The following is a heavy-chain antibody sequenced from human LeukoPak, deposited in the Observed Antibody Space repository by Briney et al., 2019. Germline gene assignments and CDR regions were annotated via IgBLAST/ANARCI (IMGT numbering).Heavy chain of an antibody. Sequence: ASVKVSCKASGYTFTGYAFSWVRQAPGQGLEWMGWISAYNGGTKYTQKFQGRVTMTTDTPTSTAYMELRSLRSDDTAVYYCATKYYYDSSGKAIRTGLDPWGQGTLVTVSS. CDR3: ATKYYYDSSGKAIRTGLDP. V-gene: IGHV1-18*01. J-gene: IGHJ5*02. CDR2: ISAYNGGT. D-gene: IGHD3-22*01. CDR1: GYTFTGYA.